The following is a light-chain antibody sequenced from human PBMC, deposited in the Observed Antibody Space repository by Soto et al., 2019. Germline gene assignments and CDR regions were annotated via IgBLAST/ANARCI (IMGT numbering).Light chain of an antibody. V-gene: IGKV1-39*01. Sequence: DIQMTQSPSSLSASVGDRVTITCRASQSISSYLNWYQQKPGKAPKLLIYAASSLQSGVPSRFSGSGSETDFTLTISSLQPEDFATYYCQQSYSTPPSTFGGGTKVEIK. CDR1: QSISSY. CDR3: QQSYSTPPST. J-gene: IGKJ4*01. CDR2: AAS.